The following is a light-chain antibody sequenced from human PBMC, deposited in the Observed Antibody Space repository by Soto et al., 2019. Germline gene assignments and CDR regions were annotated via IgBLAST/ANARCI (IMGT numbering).Light chain of an antibody. CDR3: QQRGVWPRT. CDR2: GAS. V-gene: IGKV3-11*01. J-gene: IGKJ4*02. CDR1: QSVGTN. Sequence: EIVLTQSPGTLSLSPGERATLSCRASQSVGTNLAWYQHKPGQPPRLLIFGASTRDTGVPTRFSGSGSGTEFTLTISGLEPEDFAVYFCQQRGVWPRTFGGGTKVDIK.